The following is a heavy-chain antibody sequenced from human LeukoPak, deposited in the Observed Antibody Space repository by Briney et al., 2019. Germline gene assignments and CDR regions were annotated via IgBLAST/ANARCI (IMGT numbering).Heavy chain of an antibody. CDR1: GGSISSYY. V-gene: IGHV4-59*08. CDR3: ARHASYYDFWSGYGIFDY. Sequence: SETLSLTCTVSGGSISSYYWSWIRQPPGKGLEWIGYIYYSGSTNCNPSLKSRVTISVDTSKNQFSLKLSSVTAADTAVYYWARHASYYDFWSGYGIFDYWGQGTLVTVPS. D-gene: IGHD3-3*01. CDR2: IYYSGST. J-gene: IGHJ4*02.